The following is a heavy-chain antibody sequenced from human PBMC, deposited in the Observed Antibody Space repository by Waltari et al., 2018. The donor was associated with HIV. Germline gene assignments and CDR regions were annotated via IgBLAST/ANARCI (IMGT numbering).Heavy chain of an antibody. J-gene: IGHJ4*02. CDR2: IYYTGST. Sequence: QVQLQESGPGLVKPSETLSLICTVSGGSISHYYLGWIRQPPGKGLEWIGYIYYTGSTDYNPSLKSRVTISVDTSKNQFSLKLTSVTAADTAQYYCARYSSAWTGFDYWGQGTLVTVSS. CDR1: GGSISHYY. CDR3: ARYSSAWTGFDY. D-gene: IGHD6-19*01. V-gene: IGHV4-59*01.